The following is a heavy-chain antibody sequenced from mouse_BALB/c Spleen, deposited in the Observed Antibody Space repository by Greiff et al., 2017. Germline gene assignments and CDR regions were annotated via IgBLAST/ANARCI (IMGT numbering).Heavy chain of an antibody. CDR1: GFTFSSFG. V-gene: IGHV5-6-5*01. D-gene: IGHD2-4*01. CDR3: ARGYDYDEESLAY. CDR2: ISSGGST. Sequence: EVMLVESGGGLVQPGGSRKLSCAASGFTFSSFGMHWVRQAPAKGLEWVAYISSGGSTYYPDSVKGRFTISRDNARNILYLQMSSLRSEDTAMYYCARGYDYDEESLAYWGQGTLVTVSA. J-gene: IGHJ3*01.